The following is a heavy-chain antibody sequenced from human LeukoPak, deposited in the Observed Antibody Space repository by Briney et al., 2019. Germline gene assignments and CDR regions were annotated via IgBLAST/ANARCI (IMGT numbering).Heavy chain of an antibody. D-gene: IGHD2-2*01. CDR1: GGSFSGYY. J-gene: IGHJ5*02. CDR3: ASCSSTSCYQNWFDP. Sequence: SSETLSLTCAVYGGSFSGYYWSWIRQPPGKGLEWIGEINHSGSTNYNPSLKSRVTISVDTSKNQFSLKLSSVTAADTAVYYCASCSSTSCYQNWFDPWGQGTLVTVSS. V-gene: IGHV4-34*01. CDR2: INHSGST.